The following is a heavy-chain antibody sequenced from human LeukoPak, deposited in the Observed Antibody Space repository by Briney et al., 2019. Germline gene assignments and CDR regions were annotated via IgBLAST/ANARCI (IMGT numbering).Heavy chain of an antibody. Sequence: SETLSLTCTVPGGSISSYYWSWIRQPAGKGLERVGRIYTSGSTNYNPSLKSRVTMSVDTSKNQFSLKLSSVTAADTAVYYCARDLSYSSSWNFDYWGQGTLVTVSS. V-gene: IGHV4-4*07. D-gene: IGHD6-13*01. J-gene: IGHJ4*02. CDR3: ARDLSYSSSWNFDY. CDR2: IYTSGST. CDR1: GGSISSYY.